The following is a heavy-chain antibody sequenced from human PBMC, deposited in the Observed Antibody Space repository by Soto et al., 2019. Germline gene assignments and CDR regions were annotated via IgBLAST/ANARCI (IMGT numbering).Heavy chain of an antibody. CDR3: ARAAEGNYYYYYGMDV. CDR1: GGTFSSYA. CDR2: IIPIFGTA. J-gene: IGHJ6*02. D-gene: IGHD1-1*01. V-gene: IGHV1-69*01. Sequence: QVQLVQSGAEVKKPGSSVKVSCKASGGTFSSYAISWVRQAPGQGLEWKGGIIPIFGTANYAQKFQGRVTISSDESASTAYMELSSRRSEHTAVYYCARAAEGNYYYYYGMDVWGQGTTVTVS.